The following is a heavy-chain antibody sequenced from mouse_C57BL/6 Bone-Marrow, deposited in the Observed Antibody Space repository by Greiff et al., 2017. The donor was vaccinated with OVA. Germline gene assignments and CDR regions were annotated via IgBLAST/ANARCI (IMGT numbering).Heavy chain of an antibody. J-gene: IGHJ4*01. D-gene: IGHD1-1*01. CDR2: IYPGSGST. V-gene: IGHV1-55*01. CDR3: ARGRYGSLSMDY. Sequence: QVHVKQPGAELVKPGASVKMSCKASGYTFTSYWITWVKQRPGQGLEWIGDIYPGSGSTNYNEKFKSKATLTVDTSSSTAYMQLSSLTSEDSAVYYCARGRYGSLSMDYWGQGTSVTVSS. CDR1: GYTFTSYW.